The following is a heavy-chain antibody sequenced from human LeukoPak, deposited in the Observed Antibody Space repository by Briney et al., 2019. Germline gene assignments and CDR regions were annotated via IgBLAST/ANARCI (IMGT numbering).Heavy chain of an antibody. CDR3: AKDPTYYDSSGPNWFDP. V-gene: IGHV3-30*04. J-gene: IGHJ5*02. Sequence: GGSLRLSCAASGFTFSSYAMHWVRQAPGKGLEWVAVISYDGSNKYYADSVKGRFTISRDNSKNTLYLQMNSLRAEDTAVYYCAKDPTYYDSSGPNWFDPWGQGTLVTVSS. CDR2: ISYDGSNK. CDR1: GFTFSSYA. D-gene: IGHD3-22*01.